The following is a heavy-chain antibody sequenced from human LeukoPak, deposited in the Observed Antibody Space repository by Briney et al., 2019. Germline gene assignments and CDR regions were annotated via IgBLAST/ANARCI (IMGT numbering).Heavy chain of an antibody. D-gene: IGHD4-23*01. J-gene: IGHJ3*02. V-gene: IGHV4-59*01. CDR1: GGSISSYY. Sequence: SETLSLTCTVSGGSISSYYWSWIRQPPGKGLEWIGYIYYSGSTNFNPSLKSRVTISVDTSKNQFSLKLSSVTAADTAVYYCARSGSPQGYGGNKAFDIWGHGTMVTVSS. CDR2: IYYSGST. CDR3: ARSGSPQGYGGNKAFDI.